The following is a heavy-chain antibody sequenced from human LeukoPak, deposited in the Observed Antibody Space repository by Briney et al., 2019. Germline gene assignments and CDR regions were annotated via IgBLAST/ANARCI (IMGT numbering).Heavy chain of an antibody. CDR1: GGSFSGYY. J-gene: IGHJ4*02. CDR2: INHSGST. D-gene: IGHD3-3*01. Sequence: PSETLSLTCAVYGGSFSGYYWSWIRQPPGKGLEWIGEINHSGSTNYNPSLKSRVTISVDTSKNQSSLKLSSVTAADTAVYYCARGASIWSGYYTALSYFDYWGQGTLVTVSS. CDR3: ARGASIWSGYYTALSYFDY. V-gene: IGHV4-34*01.